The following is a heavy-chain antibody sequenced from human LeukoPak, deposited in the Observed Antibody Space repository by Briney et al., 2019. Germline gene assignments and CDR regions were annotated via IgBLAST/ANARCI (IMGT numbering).Heavy chain of an antibody. CDR2: ISGYNGKT. V-gene: IGHV1-18*01. D-gene: IGHD2-15*01. CDR1: GYTFNSHY. CDR3: ARVICSGDSCYPPSAVDI. Sequence: ASVKVSCKTSGYTFNSHYVGWVRQAPGQGLEWMGWISGYNGKTNYAQKLQGRVTMTTDTSTTTAYMELRSLRSDDTAVYYCARVICSGDSCYPPSAVDIWGQGTMVTVSS. J-gene: IGHJ3*02.